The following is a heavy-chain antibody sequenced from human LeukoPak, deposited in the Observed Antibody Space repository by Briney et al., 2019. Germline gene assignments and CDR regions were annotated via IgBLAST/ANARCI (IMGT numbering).Heavy chain of an antibody. V-gene: IGHV3-30*18. J-gene: IGHJ4*02. Sequence: PGGSLRLSCAASGFTFSSYGMHWVRQAPGKGLEWVAVISYDGSNKYYADSVKGRFTISRDNSKNTLYLQMNSLRAEDTAVYYCAKDAPWAGYYGSGSGLDYWGQGTLVTVSS. D-gene: IGHD3-10*01. CDR2: ISYDGSNK. CDR3: AKDAPWAGYYGSGSGLDY. CDR1: GFTFSSYG.